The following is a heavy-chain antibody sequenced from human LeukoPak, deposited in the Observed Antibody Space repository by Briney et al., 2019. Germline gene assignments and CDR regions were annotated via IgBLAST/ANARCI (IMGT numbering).Heavy chain of an antibody. CDR1: GFTFNDYA. Sequence: GGSLRLSCAASGFTFNDYAMYWVRQAPGKGLEWVTLISYDGYDKSYADSVRGRFTISRDNSRNTLYLQMDSLRSEDTAVYYCARDFFPVVDSTWYEIGYWGQGTLVTVSS. J-gene: IGHJ4*02. CDR3: ARDFFPVVDSTWYEIGY. CDR2: ISYDGYDK. V-gene: IGHV3-30-3*01. D-gene: IGHD2-21*01.